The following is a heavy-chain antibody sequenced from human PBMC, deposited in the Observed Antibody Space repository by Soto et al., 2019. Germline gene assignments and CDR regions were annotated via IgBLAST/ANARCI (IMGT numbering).Heavy chain of an antibody. CDR1: GCTFDDYG. V-gene: IGHV3-9*01. CDR2: ISWNSGSI. J-gene: IGHJ5*02. CDR3: AKVSTTHTFGPLDP. D-gene: IGHD1-1*01. Sequence: EVQLVESGGGLVQPGRSVRLSCAASGCTFDDYGMHWVRQAPGKGLEWVSGISWNSGSIGYADSVKGRFIISRDNAKNSLYLQMNNLRPEDTAFYFCAKVSTTHTFGPLDPWGQGTLVTVSS.